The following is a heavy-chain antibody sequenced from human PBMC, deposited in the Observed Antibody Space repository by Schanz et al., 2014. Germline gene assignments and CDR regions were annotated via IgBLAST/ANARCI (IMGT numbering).Heavy chain of an antibody. CDR2: IYGGGST. J-gene: IGHJ6*02. V-gene: IGHV4-59*08. D-gene: IGHD3-10*01. CDR1: GVSISSFY. CDR3: TRMSLRRGDYGGLDV. Sequence: QVQLQESGPGLVRPSETLSLTCTVSGVSISSFYWSWIRQSPGQGLEYFGYIYGGGSTSYNPPFKSRVTMTFDTSGNAFPRKPSSVTAADTAVYYCTRMSLRRGDYGGLDVWGQGTTVTVSS.